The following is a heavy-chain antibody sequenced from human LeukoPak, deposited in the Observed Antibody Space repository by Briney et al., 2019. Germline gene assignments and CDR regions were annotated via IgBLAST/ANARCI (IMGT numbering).Heavy chain of an antibody. J-gene: IGHJ3*02. CDR2: INHSGST. CDR3: ARHGRIAAVEAFDI. V-gene: IGHV4-34*01. Sequence: SETLSLTCAVYGGSFSGYYWSWIRQPPGKGLEWIGEINHSGSTNYNPSLKSRVTISVDTSKNQFSLKLSSVTAADTAVYYCARHGRIAAVEAFDIWGQGTMVTVSS. D-gene: IGHD6-13*01. CDR1: GGSFSGYY.